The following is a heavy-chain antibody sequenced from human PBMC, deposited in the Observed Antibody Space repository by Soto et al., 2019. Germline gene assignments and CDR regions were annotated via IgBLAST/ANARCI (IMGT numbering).Heavy chain of an antibody. D-gene: IGHD3-16*02. CDR1: GFTFSSYE. CDR3: ARVDYDYVWGSYRYIRGTHSYYFDY. Sequence: GGSLRLSCAASGFTFSSYEMNWVRQAPGKGLEWVSYISSSGSTIYYADSVKGRFTISRDNAKNSLYLQMNSLRAEDTAVYYCARVDYDYVWGSYRYIRGTHSYYFDYWGQGTLVTVSS. CDR2: ISSSGSTI. J-gene: IGHJ4*02. V-gene: IGHV3-48*03.